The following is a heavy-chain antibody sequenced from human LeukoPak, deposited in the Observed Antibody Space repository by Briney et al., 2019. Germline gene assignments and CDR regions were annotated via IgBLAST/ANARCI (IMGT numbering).Heavy chain of an antibody. V-gene: IGHV1-2*02. CDR1: GYTFTGYY. CDR2: INPNSGGT. Sequence: ASVKVSCKSSGYTFTGYYMHWVRQAPGQGLEGVGWINPNSGGTNYAQKFQGRVTMTRDTSISTAYMELSRLRSDDTAVYYCARGRGYSGSYAGNWGQGTLVTVSS. D-gene: IGHD1-26*01. CDR3: ARGRGYSGSYAGN. J-gene: IGHJ4*02.